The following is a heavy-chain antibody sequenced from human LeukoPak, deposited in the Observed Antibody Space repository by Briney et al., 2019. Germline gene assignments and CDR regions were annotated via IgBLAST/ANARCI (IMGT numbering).Heavy chain of an antibody. D-gene: IGHD6-19*01. CDR3: ARAPSSYPVVAGRSSYYGMDV. J-gene: IGHJ6*02. CDR1: GFTFSSYS. V-gene: IGHV3-21*01. Sequence: PGGSLRLSCAASGFTFSSYSMNWVRQAPGKGLEWVSSISSSSSYIYYADSVKGRFTISRDNAKNSLYLQMNSLRVEDTAVYYCARAPSSYPVVAGRSSYYGMDVWGQGTTVTVSS. CDR2: ISSSSSYI.